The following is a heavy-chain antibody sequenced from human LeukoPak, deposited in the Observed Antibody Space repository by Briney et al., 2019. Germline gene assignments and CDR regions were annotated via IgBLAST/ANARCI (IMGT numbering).Heavy chain of an antibody. CDR1: GYTFTGYY. Sequence: ASVKVSCKASGYTFTGYYMHWVRQAPGQGLEWMGWINPNSGGTNYAQKFQGRVTMTRDTSISTAYMELSRLRSHDTAVYYCASDTIAVAGDLDYWGQGTLVTVSS. CDR3: ASDTIAVAGDLDY. J-gene: IGHJ4*02. V-gene: IGHV1-2*02. CDR2: INPNSGGT. D-gene: IGHD6-19*01.